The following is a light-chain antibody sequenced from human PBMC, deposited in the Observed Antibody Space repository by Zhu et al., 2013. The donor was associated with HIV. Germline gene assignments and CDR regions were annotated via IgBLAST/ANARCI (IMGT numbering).Light chain of an antibody. CDR3: LQHNSYPRS. CDR1: QGVSYY. Sequence: DIQMTQSPSAMSASVGDRVTITCRASQGVSYYLTWFQQKPGKTPTRLIFAASTLQSGVSSRFSGSGSGTEFTLTISRLQPEDFATYYCLQHNSYPRSFGPGDQAGDQT. J-gene: IGKJ2*03. V-gene: IGKV1-17*03. CDR2: AAS.